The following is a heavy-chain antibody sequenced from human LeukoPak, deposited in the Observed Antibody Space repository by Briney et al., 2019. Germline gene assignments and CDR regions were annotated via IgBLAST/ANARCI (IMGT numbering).Heavy chain of an antibody. Sequence: PSETLSLTYTVSGGSITNYHWSWIRQPPGKGLEWIGYIYNSGSTKHNPSLKSRVTISVDTSKNQFSLKLSSVTAADTAVYYCARHAPGPYYFDYWGQGTLVTVSS. CDR1: GGSITNYH. CDR3: ARHAPGPYYFDY. V-gene: IGHV4-59*08. CDR2: IYNSGST. J-gene: IGHJ4*02.